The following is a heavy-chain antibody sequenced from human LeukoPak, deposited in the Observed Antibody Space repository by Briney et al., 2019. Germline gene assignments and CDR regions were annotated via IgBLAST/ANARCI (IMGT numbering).Heavy chain of an antibody. D-gene: IGHD3-16*01. CDR3: ARDHHYVDPFRPRAFDI. Sequence: PSETLSLTCTVSGGSISSSSYYWGWIRQPPGKGLEWIGSIYYSGSTYYNPSLKSRVTISVDTSKNQFSLKLSSVTAADTAVYYCARDHHYVDPFRPRAFDIWGQGTMVTVSS. CDR2: IYYSGST. CDR1: GGSISSSSYY. V-gene: IGHV4-39*07. J-gene: IGHJ3*02.